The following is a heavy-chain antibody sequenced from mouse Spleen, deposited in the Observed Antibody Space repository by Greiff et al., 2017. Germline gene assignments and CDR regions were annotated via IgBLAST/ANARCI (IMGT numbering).Heavy chain of an antibody. V-gene: IGHV1-19*01. CDR2: INPYNGGT. CDR3: ARDGYYGVFAY. J-gene: IGHJ3*01. CDR1: GYTFTDYY. D-gene: IGHD2-3*01. Sequence: ESGPVLVKPGASVKMSCKASGYTFTDYYMNWVKQSHGKSLEWIGVINPYNGGTSYNQKYKGKATLTVDKSSSTAYMELNSLTSEDSAVYYCARDGYYGVFAYWGQGTLVTVSA.